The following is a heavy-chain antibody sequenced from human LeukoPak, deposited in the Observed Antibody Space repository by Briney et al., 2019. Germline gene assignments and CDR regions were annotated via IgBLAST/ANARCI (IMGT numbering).Heavy chain of an antibody. Sequence: ASVKVSCKASGYTFTSYFMHWVRQAPGQGLEWMGTINPNDGSTSYAQNFQGRATMTRDTSTSTVDMELSSLRSGDTAVYYCARARGYNGYHPIDYWGQGTLVTVSS. CDR3: ARARGYNGYHPIDY. V-gene: IGHV1-46*01. J-gene: IGHJ4*02. D-gene: IGHD5-12*01. CDR1: GYTFTSYF. CDR2: INPNDGST.